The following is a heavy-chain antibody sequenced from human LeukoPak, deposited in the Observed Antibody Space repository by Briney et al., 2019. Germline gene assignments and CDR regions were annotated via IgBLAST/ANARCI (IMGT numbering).Heavy chain of an antibody. CDR2: IKQDGSEK. J-gene: IGHJ4*02. V-gene: IGHV3-7*01. D-gene: IGHD3-22*01. CDR3: ARDYYDSSGYYHVGYFDY. CDR1: GFTFSSYW. Sequence: QAGGSLRLSCAASGFTFSSYWMSWVRQAPGKGLEWVANIKQDGSEKYYVDSVKGRFTISRDNAKNSLYLQMNSLRAEDTAVYYCARDYYDSSGYYHVGYFDYWGRGTLVTVSS.